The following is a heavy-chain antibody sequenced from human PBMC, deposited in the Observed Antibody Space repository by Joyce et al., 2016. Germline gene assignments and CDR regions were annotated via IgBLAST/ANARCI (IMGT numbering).Heavy chain of an antibody. CDR2: ISGTSYYI. J-gene: IGHJ6*02. V-gene: IGHV3-21*01. CDR1: GSTFSSSS. CDR3: ARGGISYYYAMDV. D-gene: IGHD3-16*01. Sequence: RLSCEASGSTFSSSSMSWFHQAPGKGLEWVAAISGTSYYIFHAETVRGRFTVSRDNAKKTLYLQMNSLRAEDSAVFYCARGGISYYYAMDVWGQGTTVTVSS.